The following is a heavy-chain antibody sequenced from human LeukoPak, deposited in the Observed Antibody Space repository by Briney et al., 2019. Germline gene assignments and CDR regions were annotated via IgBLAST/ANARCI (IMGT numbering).Heavy chain of an antibody. CDR3: ATIPHSAYYYYYYMDV. CDR1: GVSISSNSYY. V-gene: IGHV4-39*01. J-gene: IGHJ6*03. D-gene: IGHD2-21*01. Sequence: SETLSLTCTVSGVSISSNSYYWGWIRQPPGKGLEWIGGVYYTGSTYNSPSLRSRLSISVDTSKNQFSLRLNSVTAEDTAIYYCATIPHSAYYYYYYMDVWGKGTTVTVSS. CDR2: VYYTGST.